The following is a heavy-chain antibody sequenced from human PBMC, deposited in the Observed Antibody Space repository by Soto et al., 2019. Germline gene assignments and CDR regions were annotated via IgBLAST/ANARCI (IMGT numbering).Heavy chain of an antibody. CDR2: ISAYNGNT. D-gene: IGHD3-10*01. CDR1: GYTFTSYG. Sequence: ASVKVSCKASGYTFTSYGISWVRQAPGQGLEWMGWISAYNGNTNYAQKLQGRVTMTTDTSTSTAYMELRSLRSDDTAVYYCARVGLWFGELLYRDFDYWGQGTLVTVSS. V-gene: IGHV1-18*01. CDR3: ARVGLWFGELLYRDFDY. J-gene: IGHJ4*02.